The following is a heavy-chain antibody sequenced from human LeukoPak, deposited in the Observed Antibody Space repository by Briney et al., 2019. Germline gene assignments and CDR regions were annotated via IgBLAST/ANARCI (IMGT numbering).Heavy chain of an antibody. CDR1: GYTFTGYY. CDR3: ARAFMTTVTTHLYDFDY. J-gene: IGHJ4*02. V-gene: IGHV7-4-1*02. CDR2: INTNTGNP. D-gene: IGHD4-17*01. Sequence: ASVKVSCKASGYTFTGYYMHWVRQAPGQGLEWMGWINTNTGNPTYAQGFTGRFVFSLDTSVSTAYLQISSLKAEDTAVDYCARAFMTTVTTHLYDFDYWGQGTLVTVSS.